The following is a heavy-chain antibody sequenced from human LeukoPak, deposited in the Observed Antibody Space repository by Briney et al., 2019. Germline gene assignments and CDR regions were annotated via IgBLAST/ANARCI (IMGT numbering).Heavy chain of an antibody. CDR2: ISGSGTIT. CDR1: GFTFSAYG. Sequence: GRSLRLSCAASGFTFSAYGMHWVRQAPGKGLEWVSTISGSGTITYYADSVRGRFTISRDYSTNTLYLQMSSLRAEDTAIYYCAYLGLSSDWNDVPGPQIDYWGQGTPVTVSS. D-gene: IGHD1-1*01. J-gene: IGHJ4*02. CDR3: AYLGLSSDWNDVPGPQIDY. V-gene: IGHV3-23*01.